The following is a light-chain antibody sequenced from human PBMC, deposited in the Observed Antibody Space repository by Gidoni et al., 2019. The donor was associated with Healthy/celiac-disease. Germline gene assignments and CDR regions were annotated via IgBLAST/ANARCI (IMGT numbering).Light chain of an antibody. Sequence: EIVLTQSPGTLSLSPGERATLSCMASQSVRSSYLAWYQQKPGQAPRLLIYGSSSRATGIPDRFSGSGSGTDFTLTISRLEPEDFAVYYCQQYGSSPPITFGQGTRLEIK. CDR3: QQYGSSPPIT. J-gene: IGKJ5*01. V-gene: IGKV3-20*01. CDR2: GSS. CDR1: QSVRSSY.